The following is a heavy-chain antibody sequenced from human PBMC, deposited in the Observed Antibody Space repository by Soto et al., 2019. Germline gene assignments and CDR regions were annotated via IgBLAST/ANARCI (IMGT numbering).Heavy chain of an antibody. Sequence: GESLKISCKASGYSFSFYWIGWVRQMPGKVLEWMAIMYPDDSDIRYSPSFEAHVTISADKSTSTAFLQWSSLKASDTAMYYCATAYVYDFENSNYYRDAFDIWGQGTLVTVSS. V-gene: IGHV5-51*01. CDR3: ATAYVYDFENSNYYRDAFDI. CDR2: MYPDDSDI. D-gene: IGHD3-22*01. CDR1: GYSFSFYW. J-gene: IGHJ3*02.